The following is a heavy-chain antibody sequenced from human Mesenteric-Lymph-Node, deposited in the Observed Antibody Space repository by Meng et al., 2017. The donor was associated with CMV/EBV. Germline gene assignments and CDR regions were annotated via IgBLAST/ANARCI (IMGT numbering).Heavy chain of an antibody. Sequence: GESLKISCAASGFTFSSYGMHWVRQAPGKGLEWVAVIWYDGSNKYYADSVKGRFTISRDNSKNTLYLQMNSLRAEDTAVDYCAKVVVRGGHRHYYFDYWGQGTLVTVSS. D-gene: IGHD3-10*01. CDR2: IWYDGSNK. J-gene: IGHJ4*02. V-gene: IGHV3-33*06. CDR1: GFTFSSYG. CDR3: AKVVVRGGHRHYYFDY.